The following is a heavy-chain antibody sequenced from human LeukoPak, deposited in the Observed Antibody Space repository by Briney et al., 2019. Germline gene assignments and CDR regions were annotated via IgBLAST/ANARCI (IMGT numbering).Heavy chain of an antibody. J-gene: IGHJ4*02. CDR2: FDPEDGET. D-gene: IGHD6-13*01. CDR1: GYTLTELS. CDR3: ATLYRPAALFDY. V-gene: IGHV1-24*01. Sequence: ASVNVSCKVSGYTLTELSMHWVRQAPGKGLEWMGGFDPEDGETIYAQKFQGRVTMTEDTSTDTAYMELSSLRSEDTAVYYCATLYRPAALFDYWGQGTLVTVSS.